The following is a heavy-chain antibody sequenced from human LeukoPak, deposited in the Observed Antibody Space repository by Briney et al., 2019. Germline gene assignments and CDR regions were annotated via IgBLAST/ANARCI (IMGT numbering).Heavy chain of an antibody. Sequence: SGGSLRLSCAASRFSFSSYGVHWVRQAPGKGLEWVAVISYDGSNKYYADSVKGRFTISRDNSKNTLYLQMNSLRAEDTAVYYCARVPSAKYGKLEDDAFDIWGQGTMVTVSS. CDR3: ARVPSAKYGKLEDDAFDI. J-gene: IGHJ3*02. V-gene: IGHV3-30*03. D-gene: IGHD4-17*01. CDR2: ISYDGSNK. CDR1: RFSFSSYG.